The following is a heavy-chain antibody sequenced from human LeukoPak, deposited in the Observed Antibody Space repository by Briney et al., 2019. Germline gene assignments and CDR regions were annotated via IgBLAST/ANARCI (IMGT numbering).Heavy chain of an antibody. CDR1: GFTFGSYV. D-gene: IGHD5-24*01. CDR3: AKGRIVFRGGYHHNPF. Sequence: GGSLRLSCAASGFTFGSYVMMWVRQAPGKGLEWVSGISAGGGSTHYADSVKGRFTISRDNSGNMLYLQMNSLSAEDTAVYFCAKGRIVFRGGYHHNPFWGQGDLDIVSS. CDR2: ISAGGGST. V-gene: IGHV3-23*01. J-gene: IGHJ4*02.